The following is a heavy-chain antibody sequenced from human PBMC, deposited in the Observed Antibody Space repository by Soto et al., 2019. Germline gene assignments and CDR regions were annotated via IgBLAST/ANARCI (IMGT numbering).Heavy chain of an antibody. CDR1: GGSISTYY. CDR2: MYYSGST. J-gene: IGHJ4*02. V-gene: IGHV4-59*01. Sequence: SETLSLTCTVSGGSISTYYWSWIRQSPGKGLEWIGYMYYSGSTNYNPSLKRRVTISADTSKNQLSLKLSSVTAADTAVYYCARGVGPPPNWGQGTLVTVSS. CDR3: ARGVGPPPN. D-gene: IGHD1-26*01.